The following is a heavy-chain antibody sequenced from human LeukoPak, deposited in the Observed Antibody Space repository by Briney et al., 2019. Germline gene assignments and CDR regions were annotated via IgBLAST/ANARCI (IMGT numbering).Heavy chain of an antibody. CDR2: IYYSGSA. CDR3: ARLYSSIDY. Sequence: PSETLSLTCTVSGVSISSYYWSWIRQPQGKGLEWIGYIYYSGSANYNPSLKSRVTISVDTSKNQFSLKLSSVTAADTAVYYCARLYSSIDYWGQGTLVTVSS. V-gene: IGHV4-59*01. CDR1: GVSISSYY. J-gene: IGHJ4*02. D-gene: IGHD6-19*01.